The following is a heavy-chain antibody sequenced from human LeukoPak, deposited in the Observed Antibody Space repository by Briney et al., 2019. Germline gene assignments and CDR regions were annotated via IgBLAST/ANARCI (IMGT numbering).Heavy chain of an antibody. J-gene: IGHJ4*02. V-gene: IGHV1-2*02. D-gene: IGHD2-2*01. CDR2: INPNSGGT. CDR1: GYTFTGYY. Sequence: GASVKVSCKASGYTFTGYYMHWVRQAPGQGLEWMGWINPNSGGTNYAQKFQGRVTMTRDTSISTAYMELSRLRSDDTAVYYCARDRENTRRGYCSSTSCYRGFNYWGQGTLVTVSS. CDR3: ARDRENTRRGYCSSTSCYRGFNY.